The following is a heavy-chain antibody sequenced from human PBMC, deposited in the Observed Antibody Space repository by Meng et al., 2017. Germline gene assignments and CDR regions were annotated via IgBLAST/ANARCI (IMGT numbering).Heavy chain of an antibody. V-gene: IGHV4-34*01. J-gene: IGHJ4*02. D-gene: IGHD5-18*01. Sequence: VQLQQWCAGLFKPSEALSLTCAGYGGSFSGYYWSWIRQPPGKGLEWIGEINHSGSTNYNPSLKSRVTISVDTSKNQFSLKLSSVTAADTAVYYCARGTRGYSYGNDYWGQGTLVTVSS. CDR1: GGSFSGYY. CDR3: ARGTRGYSYGNDY. CDR2: INHSGST.